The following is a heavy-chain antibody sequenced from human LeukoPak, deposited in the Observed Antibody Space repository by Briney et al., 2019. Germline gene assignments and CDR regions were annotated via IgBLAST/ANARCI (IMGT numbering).Heavy chain of an antibody. Sequence: SVKVSCKASGGTFSSYAISWVRQAPGQGLEWMGRIIPIFGTANYAQKFKGRVTITTDESTSTAYMELSSLRSEDTAVYYCARGPPAFSSVAVDYWGQGTPVTVSS. CDR2: IIPIFGTA. D-gene: IGHD6-19*01. V-gene: IGHV1-69*05. CDR3: ARGPPAFSSVAVDY. CDR1: GGTFSSYA. J-gene: IGHJ4*02.